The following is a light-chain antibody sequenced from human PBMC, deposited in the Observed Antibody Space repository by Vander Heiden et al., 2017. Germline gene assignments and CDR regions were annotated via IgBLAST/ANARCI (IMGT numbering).Light chain of an antibody. J-gene: IGKJ2*01. V-gene: IGKV4-1*01. CDR1: QSVLHSSNNKNY. CDR2: WAS. CDR3: QQYYSSPYT. Sequence: DIVMTQSPASLAVSLGERATINCKSSQSVLHSSNNKNYLAWYQQKPGQPPKLLIYWASIRESGVPDRFSGSGSGTDFTLTITSLQAEDVAVYYCQQYYSSPYTFGQGTTLEIK.